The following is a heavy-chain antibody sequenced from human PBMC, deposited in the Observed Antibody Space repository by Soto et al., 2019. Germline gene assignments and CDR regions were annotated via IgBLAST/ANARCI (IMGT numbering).Heavy chain of an antibody. CDR1: GYTFTGYY. D-gene: IGHD2-15*01. CDR3: ARDLGYCSGGSECAFDI. V-gene: IGHV1-2*04. J-gene: IGHJ3*02. Sequence: ASVKVSCKASGYTFTGYYMHWVRQAPGQGLEWMGWINPNSGGTNYAQKFQGWVTMTRDTSISTAYMELSRLRSDDTAAYYCARDLGYCSGGSECAFDIWGQGTMVTVSS. CDR2: INPNSGGT.